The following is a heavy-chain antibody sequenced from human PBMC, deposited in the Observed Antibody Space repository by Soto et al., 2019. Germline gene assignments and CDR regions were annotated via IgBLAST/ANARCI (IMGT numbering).Heavy chain of an antibody. D-gene: IGHD1-1*01. CDR3: HTRLTSGLGIPWNRSSDL. Sequence: GGSLRISCAAYGFTFSSYSMNWVRQAPGKGLEWVSSISSSSSDIYYADSVKGRFTISRDNAKNSLYLQINSRRAFFFSSRRRHTRLTSGLGIPWNRSSDL. J-gene: IGHJ2*01. CDR2: ISSSSSDI. CDR1: GFTFSSYS. V-gene: IGHV3-21*01.